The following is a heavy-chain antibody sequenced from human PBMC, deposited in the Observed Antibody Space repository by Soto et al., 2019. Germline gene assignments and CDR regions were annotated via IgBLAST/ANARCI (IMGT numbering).Heavy chain of an antibody. Sequence: ASVKVSCKASGYTFTIYGISLVRQAPGQGLEWMGWISAYNGNTNYAQKLQGRVTMTTDTSTSTAYMELRSLRSDDTAVYYCARGRLGCTNGVCYRPFDYWGQGTLVTVS. CDR2: ISAYNGNT. D-gene: IGHD2-8*01. CDR1: GYTFTIYG. CDR3: ARGRLGCTNGVCYRPFDY. J-gene: IGHJ4*02. V-gene: IGHV1-18*01.